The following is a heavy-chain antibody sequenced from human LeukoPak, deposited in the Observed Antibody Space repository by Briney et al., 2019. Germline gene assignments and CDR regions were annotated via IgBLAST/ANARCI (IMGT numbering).Heavy chain of an antibody. D-gene: IGHD6-13*01. Sequence: PSETLSLTCTVSGGSISSDYWSWIRQPPGKGLEWIGYIYYSGSTNYNPSLKSRVTISVDTSKNQFSLKLSSVTAADTAVYYCARRRSSWHVPYYFDYWGQGTLVTVSS. CDR2: IYYSGST. CDR3: ARRRSSWHVPYYFDY. V-gene: IGHV4-59*08. J-gene: IGHJ4*02. CDR1: GGSISSDY.